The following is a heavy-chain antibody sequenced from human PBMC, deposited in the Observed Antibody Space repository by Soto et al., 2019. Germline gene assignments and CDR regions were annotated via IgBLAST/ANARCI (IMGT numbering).Heavy chain of an antibody. J-gene: IGHJ4*02. CDR2: ISGSGGST. D-gene: IGHD1-26*01. V-gene: IGHV3-23*01. CDR3: AKDLGSYLEVYFDY. CDR1: GFTFSSYA. Sequence: EVQLLESGGGLVQPGGSLRLSCAASGFTFSSYAMSWVRQAPGKGLEWVAAISGSGGSTYYADSVKGRFTISRDNSKNTLYLQMHSLRAEDTAVYYCAKDLGSYLEVYFDYWGQGTLVTVSS.